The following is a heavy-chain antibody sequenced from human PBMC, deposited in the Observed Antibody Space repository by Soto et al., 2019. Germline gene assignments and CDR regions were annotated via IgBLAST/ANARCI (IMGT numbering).Heavy chain of an antibody. CDR2: IYYSGST. Sequence: SETLSLTCTVSGGSISSGGYYWSWIRQHPGKGLEWIGYIYYSGSTYYNPSLKSRVTISVDTSKNQFSLKLSSVTAADTAVYYCARDGGYCSGGSCYREYYYMDVWGKGTTVTVSS. V-gene: IGHV4-31*03. CDR3: ARDGGYCSGGSCYREYYYMDV. D-gene: IGHD2-15*01. CDR1: GGSISSGGYY. J-gene: IGHJ6*03.